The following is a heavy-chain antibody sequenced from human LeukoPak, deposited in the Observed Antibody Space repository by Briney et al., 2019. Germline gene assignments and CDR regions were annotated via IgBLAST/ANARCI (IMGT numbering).Heavy chain of an antibody. CDR1: GFSFDDYA. Sequence: QAGGSLRLSCAASGFSFDDYAMHWVRQAPGKGLEWVAVISYDGSNKYYADSVKGRFTISRDNSKNTLYLQMNSLRAEDTAVYYCARGLSFVVVIPFDYWGQGTLVTVSS. V-gene: IGHV3-30*04. CDR3: ARGLSFVVVIPFDY. J-gene: IGHJ4*02. CDR2: ISYDGSNK. D-gene: IGHD3-3*01.